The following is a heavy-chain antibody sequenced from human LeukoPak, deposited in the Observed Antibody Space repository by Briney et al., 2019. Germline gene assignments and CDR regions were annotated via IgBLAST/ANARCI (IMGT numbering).Heavy chain of an antibody. J-gene: IGHJ5*02. CDR3: ARGPAAVHP. Sequence: SETLSLTCAVYGYSLTNHYWIWIRQPPGKGLEGIGEVLHTGSTNYNPSFKSRVTISVDTSKNHFFLNLTSVTAADTAVYYCARGPAAVHPWGQGTLVTVSS. CDR2: VLHTGST. CDR1: GYSLTNHY. V-gene: IGHV4-34*12. D-gene: IGHD6-13*01.